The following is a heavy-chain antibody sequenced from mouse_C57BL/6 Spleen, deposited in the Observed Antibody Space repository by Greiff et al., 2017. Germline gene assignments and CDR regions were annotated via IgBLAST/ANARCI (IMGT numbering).Heavy chain of an antibody. J-gene: IGHJ2*01. CDR2: IDPETGGT. V-gene: IGHV1-15*01. D-gene: IGHD2-5*01. CDR3: TRGGYSNYGVDY. CDR1: GYTFTDYE. Sequence: QVQLQQSGAELVRPGASVTLSCKASGYTFTDYEMHWVKQTPLHGLEWIGAIDPETGGTAYNQKFKGKAILTADKSSSTAYMELRSLTSEDSAVYYCTRGGYSNYGVDYWGQGTTLTVSS.